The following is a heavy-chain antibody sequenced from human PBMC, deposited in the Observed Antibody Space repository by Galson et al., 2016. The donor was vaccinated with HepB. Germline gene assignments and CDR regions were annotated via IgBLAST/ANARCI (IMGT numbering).Heavy chain of an antibody. D-gene: IGHD3-3*01. CDR3: ARDAWSGYYASDAFDI. CDR1: GFTFSSHA. V-gene: IGHV3-21*01. J-gene: IGHJ3*02. Sequence: SLRLSCAASGFTFSSHAMNWVRQAPGKGLEWVSYLRSSSSYIYYADAVKGRFIISRDNAKKSLYLQMNSLRDEDTAVYYCARDAWSGYYASDAFDIWGQGTMVTVSS. CDR2: LRSSSSYI.